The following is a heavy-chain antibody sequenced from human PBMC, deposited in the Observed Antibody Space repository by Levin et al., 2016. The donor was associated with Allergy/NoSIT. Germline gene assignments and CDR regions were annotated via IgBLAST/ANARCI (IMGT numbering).Heavy chain of an antibody. CDR1: GFTFSSYG. CDR3: ARDQCGGDCYSPDDFQH. J-gene: IGHJ1*01. V-gene: IGHV3-33*01. Sequence: GESLKISCAASGFTFSSYGMHWVRQAPGKGLEWVAVIWYDGSNKYYADSVKGRFTISRDNSKNTLYLQMNSLRAEDTAVYYCARDQCGGDCYSPDDFQHWGQGTLVTVSS. CDR2: IWYDGSNK. D-gene: IGHD2-21*02.